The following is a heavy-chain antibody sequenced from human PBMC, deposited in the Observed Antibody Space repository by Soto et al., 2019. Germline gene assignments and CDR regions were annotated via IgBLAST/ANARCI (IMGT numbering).Heavy chain of an antibody. Sequence: QVQLVESGGGVVQPGRSLRLSCAASGFIFSSYAMHWVRQAPGKGLGWVAVISSDGSNRYYADSVGGRFTISRDNSENTVYLLMSSVAGDETAVFCCAKARWNLAHTHYFDFWGQGTMVTVSS. V-gene: IGHV3-30-3*01. J-gene: IGHJ4*02. CDR2: ISSDGSNR. D-gene: IGHD1-1*01. CDR3: AKARWNLAHTHYFDF. CDR1: GFIFSSYA.